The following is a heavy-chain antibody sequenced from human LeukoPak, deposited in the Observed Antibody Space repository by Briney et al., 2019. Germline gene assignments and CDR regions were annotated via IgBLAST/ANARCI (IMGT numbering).Heavy chain of an antibody. D-gene: IGHD3-22*01. J-gene: IGHJ3*02. Sequence: PGGSLRLSCAASGFTFSTYAMTWVRQAPGKGPEWVAGISHSGATTYYADSVKGRFTISRDTPKNTVSLQINSLRAEDTAVYYCAKERITMIVVVIAPGSDAFDIWGQGTMVSVS. CDR3: AKERITMIVVVIAPGSDAFDI. V-gene: IGHV3-23*01. CDR1: GFTFSTYA. CDR2: ISHSGATT.